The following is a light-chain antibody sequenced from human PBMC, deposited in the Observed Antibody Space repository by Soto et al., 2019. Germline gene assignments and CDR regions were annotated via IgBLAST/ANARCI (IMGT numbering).Light chain of an antibody. CDR1: QSISNH. Sequence: DIQMTQSPSSLSASVEDRVIITCRASQSISNHLNWYQQKPGKAPNLLISAASNLQSGVPSRFSGSGSGTDFTLTISSLQPDDFATYYCQQYNSYSEAFGQGTKVDI. CDR3: QQYNSYSEA. CDR2: AAS. V-gene: IGKV1-39*01. J-gene: IGKJ1*01.